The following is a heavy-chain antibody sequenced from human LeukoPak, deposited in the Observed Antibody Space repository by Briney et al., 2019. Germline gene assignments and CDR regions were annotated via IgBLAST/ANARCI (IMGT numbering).Heavy chain of an antibody. CDR3: ARDLRMDHFFFEWSGHNWFDP. Sequence: ASVKVSCKASGDTFTSYYMHWVRQAPGQGLEWMGIINPIGGSPSYAQKLQGRVTMTRDTSTSTVYMDLSTLRSEDTAVYYCARDLRMDHFFFEWSGHNWFDPWGQGTLVTVSS. V-gene: IGHV1-46*04. D-gene: IGHD3-3*01. J-gene: IGHJ5*02. CDR1: GDTFTSYY. CDR2: INPIGGSP.